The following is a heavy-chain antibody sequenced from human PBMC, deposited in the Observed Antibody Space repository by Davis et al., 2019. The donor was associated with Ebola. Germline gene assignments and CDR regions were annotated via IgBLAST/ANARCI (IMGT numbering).Heavy chain of an antibody. V-gene: IGHV3-7*01. Sequence: GESLKLSCATSGFTFSVFWMHWVRQAPGKGLEWVANIKRDGSEKYYVDSVRGRFTISRDNAKNSLYLQMNSLRAEDTAVYYCAGFPYYDVSGLYRNLGFDFWGQGTLVTVSS. CDR1: GFTFSVFW. J-gene: IGHJ4*02. D-gene: IGHD3-22*01. CDR2: IKRDGSEK. CDR3: AGFPYYDVSGLYRNLGFDF.